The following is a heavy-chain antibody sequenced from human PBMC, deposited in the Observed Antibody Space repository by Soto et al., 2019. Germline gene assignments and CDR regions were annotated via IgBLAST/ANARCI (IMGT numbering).Heavy chain of an antibody. D-gene: IGHD6-13*01. CDR3: AMGRIAAAVYYFDY. J-gene: IGHJ4*02. CDR2: IDPSDSYT. Sequence: GESLKISCKGSGYSFTSYWISWVRQMPGKGLEWMGRIDPSDSYTNYSPSFQGHVTISADKSIITAYLQWSSLKASDTAMYYCAMGRIAAAVYYFDYWGQGTLVTVSS. V-gene: IGHV5-10-1*01. CDR1: GYSFTSYW.